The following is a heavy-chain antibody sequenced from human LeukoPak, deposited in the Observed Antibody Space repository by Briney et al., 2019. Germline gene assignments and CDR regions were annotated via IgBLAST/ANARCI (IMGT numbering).Heavy chain of an antibody. CDR1: GFTFSDYA. Sequence: GRSLRLSCAASGFTFSDYAMHWVRQAPGKGLEWVAVIGYDGSNKYDADSVKGRFTISRDNSKNMMYLQMNSLRAEDTAVYYCARDRFMVRGVMVGTFDLWGQGTMVTVSS. CDR2: IGYDGSNK. J-gene: IGHJ3*01. V-gene: IGHV3-33*01. D-gene: IGHD3-10*01. CDR3: ARDRFMVRGVMVGTFDL.